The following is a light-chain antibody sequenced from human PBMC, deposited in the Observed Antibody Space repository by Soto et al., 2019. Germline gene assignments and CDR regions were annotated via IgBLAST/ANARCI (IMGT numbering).Light chain of an antibody. CDR2: GAA. CDR1: QSVSRNC. V-gene: IGKV3-20*01. Sequence: IELTQTPGTQSLSPGESATVSCWVSQSVSRNCLAWYQQKPGQTPRPLIYGAASRATGMPDRFSGSGSGTDFTLTISRLEPEDFAVYYCQQYGSSPVTFGQGTKVDIK. J-gene: IGKJ1*01. CDR3: QQYGSSPVT.